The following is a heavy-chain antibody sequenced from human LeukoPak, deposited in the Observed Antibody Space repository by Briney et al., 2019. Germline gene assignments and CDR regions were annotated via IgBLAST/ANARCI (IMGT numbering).Heavy chain of an antibody. CDR2: INHSGST. D-gene: IGHD3-3*01. CDR3: ARGLYDFWSGYPSRYFDY. CDR1: GGPFSGYY. Sequence: SETLSLTCAVYGGPFSGYYWSWIRQPPGKGLEWIGEINHSGSTNYNPSLKNRVTISVDTSKNQFSLKLSSVTAADTAVYYCARGLYDFWSGYPSRYFDYWGQGTLVTVSS. V-gene: IGHV4-34*01. J-gene: IGHJ4*02.